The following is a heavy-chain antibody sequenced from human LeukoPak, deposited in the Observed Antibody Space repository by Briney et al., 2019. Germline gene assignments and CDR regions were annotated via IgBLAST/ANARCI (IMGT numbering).Heavy chain of an antibody. J-gene: IGHJ6*02. D-gene: IGHD6-13*01. CDR2: IYYSGST. CDR3: ARGLISSSWYSYYYGMDV. CDR1: GGSISSYY. V-gene: IGHV4-59*01. Sequence: SETLSLTCTVSGGSISSYYWSWIRQPPGKGLEWIGYIYYSGSTNYNPSLKSRVTISVDTSKNQFSPKLSSVTAADTAVYYCARGLISSSWYSYYYGMDVWGQGTTVTVSS.